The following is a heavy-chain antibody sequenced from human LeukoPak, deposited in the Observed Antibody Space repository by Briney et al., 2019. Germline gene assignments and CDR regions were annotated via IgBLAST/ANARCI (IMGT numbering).Heavy chain of an antibody. D-gene: IGHD3-22*01. CDR3: ARTAVSRSSPDYYDSSGYYYEIEVKYYYYYMDV. Sequence: GASVKVSCKASGGTFSSYAISWVRQAPGQGLEWMGGIIPIFGTANCAQKFQGRVTITADKSTSTAYMELSSLRSEDTAVYYCARTAVSRSSPDYYDSSGYYYEIEVKYYYYYMDVWGKGTTVTVSS. J-gene: IGHJ6*03. CDR1: GGTFSSYA. V-gene: IGHV1-69*06. CDR2: IIPIFGTA.